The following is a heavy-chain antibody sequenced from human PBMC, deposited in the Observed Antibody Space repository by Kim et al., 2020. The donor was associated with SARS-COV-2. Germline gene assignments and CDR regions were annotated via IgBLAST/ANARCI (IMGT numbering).Heavy chain of an antibody. CDR1: GFKFGRFA. D-gene: IGHD6-6*01. V-gene: IGHV3-9*01. J-gene: IGHJ4*02. Sequence: GGSLRLSCEMSGFKFGRFAVNWVRQPPGKGLEWVSSLSLDGDRIGYADSVKGRFTVSRDKSKDTLYLQMDRLRIEDTALYYYTRDLVPGGADYWGQGTLVTVSS. CDR2: LSLDGDRI. CDR3: TRDLVPGGADY.